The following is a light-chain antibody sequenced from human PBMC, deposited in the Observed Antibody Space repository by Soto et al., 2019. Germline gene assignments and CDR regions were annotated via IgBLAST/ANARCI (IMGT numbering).Light chain of an antibody. J-gene: IGKJ3*01. CDR1: QGISNY. CDR2: AAS. CDR3: QKYNSAPFT. Sequence: DIQMTQSPSSLSASVGDRVTITCRASQGISNYLAWYQQKPGKVPKLLIYAASTLQSGVPSRFSGSGSGTXXXXXXXXXQPEDVATYYCQKYNSAPFTFGPGTKVDIK. V-gene: IGKV1-27*01.